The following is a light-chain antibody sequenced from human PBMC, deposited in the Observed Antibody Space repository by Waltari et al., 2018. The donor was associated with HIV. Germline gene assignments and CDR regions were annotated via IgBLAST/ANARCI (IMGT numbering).Light chain of an antibody. V-gene: IGLV8-61*01. J-gene: IGLJ3*02. CDR1: SGPVSTSIY. CDR2: STN. CDR3: VLYIGGDIWM. Sequence: QTVVTQEPSFSVSPGGTVTLTCGLSSGPVSTSIYPTWYQQTPGQAPRTLIYSTNTRSSGVPHRFSGSILGNKAALTITGAQADDESHYYCVLYIGGDIWMFGGGTRLTVL.